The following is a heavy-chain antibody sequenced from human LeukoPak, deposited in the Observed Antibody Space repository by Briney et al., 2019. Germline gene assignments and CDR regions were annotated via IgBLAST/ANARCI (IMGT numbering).Heavy chain of an antibody. CDR2: ISTDGSRP. J-gene: IGHJ4*02. CDR1: GFTFSSHW. D-gene: IGHD2-15*01. Sequence: PGGSLRLSCAASGFTFSSHWMHWVHQAPGKGLVWVSGISTDGSRPRYADSVNGRFTISRDNAKNTLYLQMSSLRAEDTAVYFCVRDGQGSTPLDYWGQGTLVTVSS. V-gene: IGHV3-74*01. CDR3: VRDGQGSTPLDY.